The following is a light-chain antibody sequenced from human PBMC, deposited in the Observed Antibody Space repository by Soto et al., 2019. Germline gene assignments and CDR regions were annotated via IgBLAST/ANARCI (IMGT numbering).Light chain of an antibody. CDR1: QSITSY. Sequence: DIQMTQSPSSLSASVGDRVTITCRASQSITSYLKWYQQKPGKAPKLLIYAASSLQSGVPSRFTGSGSGADFTLTISSLQAEDFATYYCQQSYSTPPTFGGGTKVEIK. J-gene: IGKJ4*01. CDR3: QQSYSTPPT. CDR2: AAS. V-gene: IGKV1-39*01.